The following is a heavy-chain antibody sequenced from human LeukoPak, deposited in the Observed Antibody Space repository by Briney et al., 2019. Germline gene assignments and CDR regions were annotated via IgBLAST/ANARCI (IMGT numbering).Heavy chain of an antibody. Sequence: ASVKVSCKASGYIFTSFGISWVRQAPGQGLEWMGWISAYNGNTNYAQKFQGRVTITADKSTSTAYMELSSLRSEDTAVYYCARDLQLLWFGEALGGYFDYWGQGTLVTVSS. CDR1: GYIFTSFG. CDR3: ARDLQLLWFGEALGGYFDY. CDR2: ISAYNGNT. D-gene: IGHD3-10*01. V-gene: IGHV1-18*01. J-gene: IGHJ4*02.